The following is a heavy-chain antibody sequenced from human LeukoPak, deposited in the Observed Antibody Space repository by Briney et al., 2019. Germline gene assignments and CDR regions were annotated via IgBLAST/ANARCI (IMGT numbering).Heavy chain of an antibody. CDR1: GDSVSSNVAA. V-gene: IGHV6-1*01. J-gene: IGHJ5*02. D-gene: IGHD3-10*01. CDR2: TYYRSKWYS. CDR3: ARAIFGDWFDP. Sequence: SQTLSLTCAISGDSVSSNVAAWNWLRQSPSRGLEWLGRTYYRSKWYSDYAVSVKSRITINADPSKNQFSLHLNSVTPEDTAVYYCARAIFGDWFDPWGQGTLVTVSS.